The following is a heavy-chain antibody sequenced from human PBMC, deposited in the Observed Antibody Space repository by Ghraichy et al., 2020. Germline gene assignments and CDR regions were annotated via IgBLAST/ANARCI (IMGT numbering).Heavy chain of an antibody. CDR2: IIHILGVP. J-gene: IGHJ3*02. CDR1: GVTFSSNA. D-gene: IGHD2/OR15-2a*01. CDR3: VRPGTEEIVDDVFHI. Sequence: SVKVSCKASGVTFSSNAISWVRQTPGQGPEWMGRIIHILGVPNYAQNFQGRLTITADTSTSTAYMELHSLKSEDTGVYYCVRPGTEEIVDDVFHIWGQGTMVTGSS. V-gene: IGHV1-69*04.